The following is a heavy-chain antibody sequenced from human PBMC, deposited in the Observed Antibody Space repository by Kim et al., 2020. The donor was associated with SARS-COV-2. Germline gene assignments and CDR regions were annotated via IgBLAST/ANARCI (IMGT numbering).Heavy chain of an antibody. D-gene: IGHD3-10*01. CDR1: GGSISSGDYY. CDR2: IYYSGST. Sequence: SETLSLTCTVSGGSISSGDYYWSWIRQPPGKGLEWIGYIYYSGSTYYNPSLKSRVTISVDTSKNQFSLKLSSVTAADTAVYYCARGVHTMVQGVISYYYYYMDVWGKGTTVTVSS. J-gene: IGHJ6*03. V-gene: IGHV4-30-4*01. CDR3: ARGVHTMVQGVISYYYYYMDV.